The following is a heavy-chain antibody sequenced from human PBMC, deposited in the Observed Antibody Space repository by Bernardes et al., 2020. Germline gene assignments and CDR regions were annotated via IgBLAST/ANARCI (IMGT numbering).Heavy chain of an antibody. CDR3: ARWRRRTGDVDY. Sequence: SESLSLTCTVSGGSVSSGSYYWSWLLQPPGKGLEWIGYIYYSGSTNYNPSLKSRVTISVDTSKNQFSLKLSSVTAADTAVYYCARWRRRTGDVDYWGQGTLVTVSS. CDR1: GGSVSSGSYY. CDR2: IYYSGST. J-gene: IGHJ4*02. V-gene: IGHV4-61*01. D-gene: IGHD7-27*01.